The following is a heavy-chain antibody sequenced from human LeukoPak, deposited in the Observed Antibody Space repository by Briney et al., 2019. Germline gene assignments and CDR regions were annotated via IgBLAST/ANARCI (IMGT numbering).Heavy chain of an antibody. V-gene: IGHV3-30*02. CDR1: GFTFSSYG. Sequence: GGSLRLSCAASGFTFSSYGMHWVRQAPGKGLEGVAFIRFDGINKYYADSVKGRFTISRDNSQNTLYLQMNSLRAEDTAVYYCAKDLRRYYYGSGSYTTLDYWGQGTLVTVSS. D-gene: IGHD3-10*01. J-gene: IGHJ4*02. CDR2: IRFDGINK. CDR3: AKDLRRYYYGSGSYTTLDY.